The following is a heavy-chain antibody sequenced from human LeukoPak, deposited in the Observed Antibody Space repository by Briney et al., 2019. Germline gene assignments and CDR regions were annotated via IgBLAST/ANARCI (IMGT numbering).Heavy chain of an antibody. Sequence: GGSLRLSCAASGFTFSNYAMGWVRQAPGKGLECVSIISGGGGSTYYADSVKGRFTVSRDNSKNTLYLQMSSLRAEDTAVYYCAKDERNWNYNLASQTYDWGQGTLVTVSS. V-gene: IGHV3-23*01. CDR2: ISGGGGST. CDR3: AKDERNWNYNLASQTYD. CDR1: GFTFSNYA. D-gene: IGHD1-7*01. J-gene: IGHJ4*02.